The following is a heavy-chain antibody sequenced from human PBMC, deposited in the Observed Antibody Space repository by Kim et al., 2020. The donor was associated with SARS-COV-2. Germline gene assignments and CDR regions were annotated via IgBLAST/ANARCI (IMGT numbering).Heavy chain of an antibody. CDR3: AKGRELYYYGLGSAFDT. Sequence: GGSLRLSCAASGLTFGSYAMIWVRQAPGKGLEWVSIISGTGGATYYAASVKGRFTNSSDNSKNTLYLQMNSLSAEDTALYYCAKGRELYYYGLGSAFDTWGQGTLVTVSS. V-gene: IGHV3-23*01. CDR2: ISGTGGAT. CDR1: GLTFGSYA. J-gene: IGHJ4*02. D-gene: IGHD3-10*01.